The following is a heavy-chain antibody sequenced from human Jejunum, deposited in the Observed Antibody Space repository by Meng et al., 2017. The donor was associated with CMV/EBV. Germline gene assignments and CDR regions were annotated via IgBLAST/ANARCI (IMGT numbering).Heavy chain of an antibody. J-gene: IGHJ4*02. CDR1: GFTFSSYW. D-gene: IGHD3-9*01. CDR3: AKPIQGRITIFSD. Sequence: SGFTFSSYWMTWVGQAPGRGLGWVASIKQNGSEKNYVNSVKGRFTISRDNAKNSLYLQMNNLRAEDTAVYYCAKPIQGRITIFSDWGQGSLVTVSS. V-gene: IGHV3-7*01. CDR2: IKQNGSEK.